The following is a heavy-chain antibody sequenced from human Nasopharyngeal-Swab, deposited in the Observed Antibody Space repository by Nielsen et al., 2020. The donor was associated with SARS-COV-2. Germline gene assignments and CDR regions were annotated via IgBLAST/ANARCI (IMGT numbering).Heavy chain of an antibody. J-gene: IGHJ4*02. CDR1: GGSFSGYY. V-gene: IGHV4-34*01. D-gene: IGHD4-17*01. CDR3: ARSHYATRLDY. Sequence: SETLSLTCAVYGGSFSGYYWTWIRQPPGKGLEWIGEINHRGSTNCNPSLKSRVTISVDTSKNQFSLKLSSVTAADTAVYYCARSHYATRLDYWGQGTLVTVSS. CDR2: INHRGST.